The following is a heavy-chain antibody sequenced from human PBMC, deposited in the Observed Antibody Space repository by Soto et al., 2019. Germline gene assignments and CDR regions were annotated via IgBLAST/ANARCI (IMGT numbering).Heavy chain of an antibody. CDR3: ARDQVSSIWTYSGMDV. J-gene: IGHJ6*02. V-gene: IGHV3-33*01. CDR1: GFTFSSYG. Sequence: QVQLVESGGGVVQPGRSLRLSCAASGFTFSSYGMHWVRQAPGKGLEWVAVIWYDGSNKYYADSVKGRFTISRDNSKNTLYLQMNSLIAEDTAVYYCARDQVSSIWTYSGMDVWGQGTTGTVSS. D-gene: IGHD6-13*01. CDR2: IWYDGSNK.